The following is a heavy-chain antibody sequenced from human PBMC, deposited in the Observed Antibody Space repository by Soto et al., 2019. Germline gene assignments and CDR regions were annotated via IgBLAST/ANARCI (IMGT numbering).Heavy chain of an antibody. CDR1: GFSINSYA. D-gene: IGHD3-9*01. CDR2: VSLSGAT. CDR3: TSDQYDRDVYHWFPAI. J-gene: IGHJ3*02. Sequence: DVQLLESGGGLVQPGGSLRLSCAASGFSINSYATSWARQAPGKGLEWVSAVSLSGATYYANFVEGRFSISRDNSKNNLYLQMNSLRDEDTAVYFCTSDQYDRDVYHWFPAIWGPGTMLTVS. V-gene: IGHV3-23*01.